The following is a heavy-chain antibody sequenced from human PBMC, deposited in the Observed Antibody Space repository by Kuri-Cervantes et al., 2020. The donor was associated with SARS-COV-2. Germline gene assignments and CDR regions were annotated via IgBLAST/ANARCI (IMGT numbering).Heavy chain of an antibody. D-gene: IGHD5-12*01. Sequence: GESLKISCVVSGFTFSNQGMHWVRQAPGKGLEWVAVIWYDGSNEYYADSVKGRFTISRDNSKNTLYLQMNSLRAEDTAVYYCARDLGASIVATTEFDYWGQGTLVTVSS. CDR1: GFTFSNQG. V-gene: IGHV3-33*01. CDR3: ARDLGASIVATTEFDY. CDR2: IWYDGSNE. J-gene: IGHJ4*02.